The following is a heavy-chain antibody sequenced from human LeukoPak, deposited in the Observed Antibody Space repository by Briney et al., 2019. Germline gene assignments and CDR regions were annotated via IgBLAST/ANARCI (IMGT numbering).Heavy chain of an antibody. J-gene: IGHJ4*02. CDR2: IYYSGST. V-gene: IGHV4-39*07. CDR3: ARATKRGYFDY. Sequence: PSETPSLTCTVSGGSISSSSYYWGWIRQPPGKGLEWIGSIYYSGSTYYNPSLKSRVTISVDTSKNQFSLKLSSVTAADTAVYYCARATKRGYFDYWGQGTLVTVSS. D-gene: IGHD3-16*01. CDR1: GGSISSSSYY.